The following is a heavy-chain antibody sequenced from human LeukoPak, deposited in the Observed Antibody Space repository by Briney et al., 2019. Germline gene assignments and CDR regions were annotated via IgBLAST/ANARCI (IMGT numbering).Heavy chain of an antibody. D-gene: IGHD1-7*01. CDR1: GFTFSSYS. CDR2: ISSSSII. J-gene: IGHJ1*01. CDR3: ARGGTTRAEYFQH. V-gene: IGHV3-48*01. Sequence: GGSLRLSCAASGFTFSSYSMNWVRQAPGKGLEWVSYISSSSIIYYADSVEGRFTISRDNAKNSLYLQMNSLRAEDTAVYYCARGGTTRAEYFQHWGQGTLVTVSS.